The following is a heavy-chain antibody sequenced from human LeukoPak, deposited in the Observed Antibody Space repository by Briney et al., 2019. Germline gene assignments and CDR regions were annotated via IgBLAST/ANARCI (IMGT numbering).Heavy chain of an antibody. CDR2: IYYSGSS. V-gene: IGHV4-59*08. Sequence: SETLSLTCTGSGGSINSYYWSWIRQPPGKGLEWIGYIYYSGSSNYNPSLKSRATISIDTSKNQFSLKLSSVTAADTAVYYCARRGDYFDYWGQGTLVTVSS. J-gene: IGHJ4*02. CDR3: ARRGDYFDY. CDR1: GGSINSYY.